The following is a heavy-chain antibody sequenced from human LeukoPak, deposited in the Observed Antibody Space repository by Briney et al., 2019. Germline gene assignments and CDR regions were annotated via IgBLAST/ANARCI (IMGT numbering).Heavy chain of an antibody. V-gene: IGHV1-69*10. CDR2: IIPILGIA. J-gene: IGHJ6*02. Sequence: ASVKVSCKAPGGTFSSYAISWVRQAPGQGLEGMGGIIPILGIANYAQKFQGRVTITADKSTSTAHMELSSLRSEDTAVYYCARGLKELSGYRPDWYYYGMDVWGQGTTVTVSS. D-gene: IGHD3-3*01. CDR1: GGTFSSYA. CDR3: ARGLKELSGYRPDWYYYGMDV.